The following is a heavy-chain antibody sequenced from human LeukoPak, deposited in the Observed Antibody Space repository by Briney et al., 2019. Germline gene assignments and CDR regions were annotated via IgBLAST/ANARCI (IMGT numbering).Heavy chain of an antibody. CDR1: GGSISSYY. Sequence: PSETLSLTCTVSGGSISSYYWSWIRQPAGKGLEWIGRIKSETDGGTTDYAAPVKGRLTISRDDSKNTLYLQMNSLKTEDTAVYYCTTDMRWELGPIHWGQGTLVTVSS. CDR2: IKSETDGGTT. J-gene: IGHJ4*02. V-gene: IGHV3-15*01. CDR3: TTDMRWELGPIH. D-gene: IGHD1-26*01.